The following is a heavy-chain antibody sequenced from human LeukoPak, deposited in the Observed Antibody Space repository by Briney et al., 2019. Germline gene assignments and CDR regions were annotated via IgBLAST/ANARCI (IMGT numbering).Heavy chain of an antibody. CDR1: GGSISSYY. Sequence: SETPSLTCTVSGGSISSYYWSWIRQPPGKGLEWIGYIYYSGSTNYNPSLKSRVTISVDTSKNQFSLKLSSVTAADTAVYYCARGRIYSSSWSRGRYFDLWGRGTLVTVSS. V-gene: IGHV4-59*01. CDR2: IYYSGST. CDR3: ARGRIYSSSWSRGRYFDL. D-gene: IGHD6-13*01. J-gene: IGHJ2*01.